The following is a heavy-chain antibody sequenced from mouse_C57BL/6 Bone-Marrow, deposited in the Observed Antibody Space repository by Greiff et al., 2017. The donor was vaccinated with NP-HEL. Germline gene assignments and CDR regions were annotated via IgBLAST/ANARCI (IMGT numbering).Heavy chain of an antibody. Sequence: QVQLQQSGAELARPGASVKLSCKASGYTFTSYGISWVKQRTGQGLEWIGEIYPRSGNTYYNEKFKGKATLTAENSSSTASMELRSLTSEDSAVYVCARGETTSTREDYFDYWGQGTTLTVSS. CDR3: ARGETTSTREDYFDY. J-gene: IGHJ2*01. CDR1: GYTFTSYG. V-gene: IGHV1-81*01. CDR2: IYPRSGNT. D-gene: IGHD1-1*01.